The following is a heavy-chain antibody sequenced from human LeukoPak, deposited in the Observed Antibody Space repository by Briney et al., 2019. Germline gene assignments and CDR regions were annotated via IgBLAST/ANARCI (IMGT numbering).Heavy chain of an antibody. CDR1: VYTYTGYY. D-gene: IGHD6-6*01. CDR2: INPNSGGT. CDR3: ARDRTYSSSPLSHDAFDI. J-gene: IGHJ3*02. Sequence: GASVKVSCKASVYTYTGYYMHWVRQAPGQGLEWMGWINPNSGGTNYAQKFQGRVTMTRDTSISTAYMELSRLRSDDTAVYYCARDRTYSSSPLSHDAFDIWGQGTMVTASS. V-gene: IGHV1-2*02.